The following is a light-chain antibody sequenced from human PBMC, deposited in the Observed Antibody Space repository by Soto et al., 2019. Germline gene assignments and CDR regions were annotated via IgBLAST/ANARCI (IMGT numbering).Light chain of an antibody. CDR3: SSYTTNSTRV. Sequence: QSVLTQPASVSGSPGQSSTISCTGTSSDVGAYDFVSWYQQHPDKAPKLMIYEVRNRPSGVSNRFSGSKSVNTATLTISGLQAEDEADYYCSSYTTNSTRVFGTGNKVTVL. J-gene: IGLJ1*01. CDR1: SSDVGAYDF. V-gene: IGLV2-14*03. CDR2: EVR.